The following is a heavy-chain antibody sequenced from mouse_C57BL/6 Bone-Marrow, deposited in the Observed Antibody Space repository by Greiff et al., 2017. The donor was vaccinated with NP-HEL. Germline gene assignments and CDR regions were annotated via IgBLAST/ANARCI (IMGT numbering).Heavy chain of an antibody. CDR2: IDPSDSYT. J-gene: IGHJ2*01. CDR1: GYTFTSYW. D-gene: IGHD1-1*01. V-gene: IGHV1-50*01. CDR3: ARVADYGTRYFDY. Sequence: VQLQQPGAELVKPGASVKLSCKASGYTFTSYWMQWVKQRPGQGLEWIGEIDPSDSYTNYNQKFKGKATLTVDTSSSTAYMQLSSLTSEDSAVYYCARVADYGTRYFDYWGQGTTLTVSS.